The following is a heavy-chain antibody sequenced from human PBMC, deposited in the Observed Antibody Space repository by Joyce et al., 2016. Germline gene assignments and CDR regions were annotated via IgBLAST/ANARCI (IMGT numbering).Heavy chain of an antibody. D-gene: IGHD3/OR15-3a*01. CDR3: ARGRHDFFDI. J-gene: IGHJ3*02. CDR1: GFAFSNYS. V-gene: IGHV3-21*01. CDR2: ISKSSSYI. Sequence: EVQLVESGGGLVKPGGSLRLSCEASGFAFSNYSMNWVRQARGKGREWISCISKSSSYILYADSVKGRFAISRDTATTSLYLQLNSLRAEDTAMYYCARGRHDFFDIWGQGTMVIVSS.